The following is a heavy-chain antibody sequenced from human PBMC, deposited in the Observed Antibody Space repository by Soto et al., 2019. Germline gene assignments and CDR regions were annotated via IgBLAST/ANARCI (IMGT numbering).Heavy chain of an antibody. Sequence: GGSLRLSCAASGFTFSSYWMSWVRQAPGKGLEWVAVISYDGSNKYCADSVKGRFTISRDNSKNTLYLQMNSLRAEDTAVYYCARDLSTSAYYFDYWGQGTLVTVSS. CDR2: ISYDGSNK. CDR3: ARDLSTSAYYFDY. CDR1: GFTFSSYW. J-gene: IGHJ4*02. V-gene: IGHV3-30-3*01. D-gene: IGHD2-2*01.